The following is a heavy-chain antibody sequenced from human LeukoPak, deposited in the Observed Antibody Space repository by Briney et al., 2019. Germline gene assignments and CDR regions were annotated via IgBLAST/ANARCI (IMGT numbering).Heavy chain of an antibody. CDR1: GGSISSYY. D-gene: IGHD6-19*01. CDR2: IHYSGST. Sequence: PSETLSLTCTVSGGSISSYYWTWIRQPPGKGPEWIGYIHYSGSTNYNPSLRSRVTISVDTSKNQFSLKLSSLTAADTAVYYCARRRAVPGFYYFDYWGQGTLVTVSS. J-gene: IGHJ4*02. CDR3: ARRRAVPGFYYFDY. V-gene: IGHV4-59*08.